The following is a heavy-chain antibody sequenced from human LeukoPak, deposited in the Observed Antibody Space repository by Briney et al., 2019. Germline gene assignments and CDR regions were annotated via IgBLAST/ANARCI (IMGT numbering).Heavy chain of an antibody. Sequence: GGSLRLSCAASGFTFSSYAMSWVRQAPGKGLEWVSALSGGGKYTYSADSVKGRFTISRDSSKNMLYLQMNSLRAEDTAVYYCATITYFDYIWGRFVSWGQGTLVTVSS. V-gene: IGHV3-23*01. CDR1: GFTFSSYA. CDR2: LSGGGKYT. CDR3: ATITYFDYIWGRFVS. J-gene: IGHJ4*02. D-gene: IGHD3-16*01.